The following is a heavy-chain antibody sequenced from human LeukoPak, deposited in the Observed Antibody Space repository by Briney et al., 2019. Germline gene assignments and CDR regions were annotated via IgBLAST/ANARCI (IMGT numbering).Heavy chain of an antibody. CDR1: GFTFSSYG. CDR2: ITYDGNKK. V-gene: IGHV3-30*03. Sequence: GGSLRLSCAASGFTFSSYGMHWVRQGPGKGLGWVAIITYDGNKKYYADSVKGRFTISRDNSKNTLYLQMNSLRVEDTAVYYCARDSLRTALYYMDVWGKGTTVTVSS. CDR3: ARDSLRTALYYMDV. J-gene: IGHJ6*03.